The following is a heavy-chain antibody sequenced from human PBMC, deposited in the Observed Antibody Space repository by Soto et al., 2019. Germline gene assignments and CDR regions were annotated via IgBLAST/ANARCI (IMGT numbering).Heavy chain of an antibody. CDR2: IKQDGSEK. D-gene: IGHD3-3*01. V-gene: IGHV3-7*01. CDR3: ARPMGLRFLEWLPFTNYEGPYFY. J-gene: IGHJ4*02. CDR1: GFTFSSYW. Sequence: EVQLVESGGGLVQPGGSLRLSCAASGFTFSSYWMSWVRQAPGTGLEWVANIKQDGSEKYYVDSVKGRFTISRDNAKNSLYLQMNSLRAEDTAVYYCARPMGLRFLEWLPFTNYEGPYFYWGQGTLVTVSS.